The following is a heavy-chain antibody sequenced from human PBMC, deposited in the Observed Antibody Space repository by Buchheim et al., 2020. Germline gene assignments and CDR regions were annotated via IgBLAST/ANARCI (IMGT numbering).Heavy chain of an antibody. CDR1: GFTFSSYG. J-gene: IGHJ3*01. D-gene: IGHD2-15*01. Sequence: QVQLVESGGGVVQPGRSLRLSCAASGFTFSSYGMHWVRQAPGKGLEWVAVIWYDGSNKYYADSVKGRFTISRDNSKNTLYLPMNSLRAEDTAVYYCAREPSNCSGGSCYALQSWGQGT. V-gene: IGHV3-33*01. CDR2: IWYDGSNK. CDR3: AREPSNCSGGSCYALQS.